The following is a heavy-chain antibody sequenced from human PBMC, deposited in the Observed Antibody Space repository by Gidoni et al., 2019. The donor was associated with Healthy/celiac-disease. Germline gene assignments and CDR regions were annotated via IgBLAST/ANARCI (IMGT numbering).Heavy chain of an antibody. V-gene: IGHV3-30-3*01. CDR3: ARDRGRYCSSTSCYYDAFDI. CDR1: GFTFSSYA. D-gene: IGHD2-2*01. J-gene: IGHJ3*02. Sequence: QVQLVESGGGVVQPGRSLRLSCAASGFTFSSYAMHWVRQAPGKGLEWVAVISYDGSNKYYADSVKGRFTISRDNSKNTLYLQMNSLRAEDTAVYYCARDRGRYCSSTSCYYDAFDIWGQGTMVTVSS. CDR2: ISYDGSNK.